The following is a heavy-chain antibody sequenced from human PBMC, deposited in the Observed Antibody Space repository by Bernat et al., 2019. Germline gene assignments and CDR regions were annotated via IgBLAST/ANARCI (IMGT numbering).Heavy chain of an antibody. J-gene: IGHJ6*02. D-gene: IGHD2-15*01. V-gene: IGHV3-21*01. CDR1: GFTFSSYS. CDR2: ISSSSSYI. Sequence: EVQLVESGGGLVKPGGSLRLSCAASGFTFSSYSMNWVRQSPGKGLEWVASISSSSSYIYYADSVKGRFTICRDNDKNSLYMQMSSRRAEDTAVYYFARVLRLYCSGDSCYSGLYYYYGMDVWGQGPTVTVSS. CDR3: ARVLRLYCSGDSCYSGLYYYYGMDV.